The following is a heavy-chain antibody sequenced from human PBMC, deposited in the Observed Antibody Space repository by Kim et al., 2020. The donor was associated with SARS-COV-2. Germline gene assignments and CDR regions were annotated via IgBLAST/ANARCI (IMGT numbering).Heavy chain of an antibody. CDR3: AHYSSSWYYFDY. D-gene: IGHD6-13*01. J-gene: IGHJ4*02. Sequence: RYSPPLKSRLTITKDTAKNQVVLTMTNMDPVDTATYYCAHYSSSWYYFDYWGQGTLVTVSS. V-gene: IGHV2-5*01.